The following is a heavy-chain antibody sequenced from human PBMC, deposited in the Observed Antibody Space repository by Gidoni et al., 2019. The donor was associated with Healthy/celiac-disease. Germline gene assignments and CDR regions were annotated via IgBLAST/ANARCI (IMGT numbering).Heavy chain of an antibody. V-gene: IGHV3-33*01. CDR1: GFTFSSYG. CDR3: ARDPGGMDV. J-gene: IGHJ6*02. CDR2: IWYDGSNK. Sequence: QVQLVESGGGVVQPGRSLRLYCAASGFTFSSYGMHWVRQAPGKGLEWVAVIWYDGSNKYYADSVKGRFTISRDNSKNTLYLQMNSLRAEDTAVYYCARDPGGMDVWGQGTTVTVSS. D-gene: IGHD7-27*01.